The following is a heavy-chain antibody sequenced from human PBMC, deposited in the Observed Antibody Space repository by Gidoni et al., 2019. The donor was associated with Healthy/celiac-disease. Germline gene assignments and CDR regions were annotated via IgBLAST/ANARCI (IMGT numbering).Heavy chain of an antibody. CDR3: ARDLVGATTTLDAFDI. CDR2: ISSSSSTI. CDR1: GFTFSSYS. J-gene: IGHJ3*02. Sequence: EVQLVESGGGLVQPGGSLRLSCAASGFTFSSYSMNWVRQAPGKGLEWVSYISSSSSTIYYADSVKGRFTSSRDNAKNSLYLQMNSLRDEDTAVYYCARDLVGATTTLDAFDIWGQGTMVTVSS. D-gene: IGHD1-26*01. V-gene: IGHV3-48*02.